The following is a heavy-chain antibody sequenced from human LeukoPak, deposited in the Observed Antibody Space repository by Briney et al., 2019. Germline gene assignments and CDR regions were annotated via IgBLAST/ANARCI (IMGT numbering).Heavy chain of an antibody. D-gene: IGHD3-22*01. Sequence: GASVKVSCKASGYTFTGYYMHWVRQAPGQGLEWMGWINPNSGGTNYAQKFQGRVTMTRDTSISTAYMELSRLRSDDTAVYYCARGRHYYDSSGYSNDYYYYYMDVWGKGTTVTVSS. CDR1: GYTFTGYY. J-gene: IGHJ6*03. CDR3: ARGRHYYDSSGYSNDYYYYYMDV. CDR2: INPNSGGT. V-gene: IGHV1-2*02.